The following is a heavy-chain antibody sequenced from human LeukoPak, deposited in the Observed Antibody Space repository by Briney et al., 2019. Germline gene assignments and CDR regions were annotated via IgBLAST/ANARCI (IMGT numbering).Heavy chain of an antibody. V-gene: IGHV3-11*01. CDR3: AKGGGSSSGWFDY. CDR1: GFTFSDCY. J-gene: IGHJ4*02. Sequence: GGSLRLSCAASGFTFSDCYMSWIRQAPGKGLEWVSYISSSGSTIYYADSVKGRFTISRDNSKNTLYLQMNSLRAEDTAIYYCAKGGGSSSGWFDYWGQGTLVTVSS. D-gene: IGHD6-19*01. CDR2: ISSSGSTI.